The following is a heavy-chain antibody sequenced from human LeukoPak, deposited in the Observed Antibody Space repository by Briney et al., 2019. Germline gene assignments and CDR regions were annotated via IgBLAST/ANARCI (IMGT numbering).Heavy chain of an antibody. J-gene: IGHJ6*03. CDR1: GFTFSSYS. D-gene: IGHD3-3*01. CDR2: ISSSSSCI. Sequence: GGSLRLSCAASGFTFSSYSMNWVRQAPGKGLEWVSSISSSSSCIYYADSVKGRFTISRDNAKNSLYLQMNSLRAEDTAVYYCARETTIFGVGTLDYYYYMDVWGKGTTVTVSS. V-gene: IGHV3-21*01. CDR3: ARETTIFGVGTLDYYYYMDV.